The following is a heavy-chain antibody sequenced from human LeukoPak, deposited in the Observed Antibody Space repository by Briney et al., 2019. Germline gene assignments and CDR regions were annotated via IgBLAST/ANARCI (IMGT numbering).Heavy chain of an antibody. V-gene: IGHV3-48*03. CDR3: AELGITMIGGV. J-gene: IGHJ6*04. Sequence: GGSLRLSCAASGFTFSSYEMNWVRQAPGKGLEWGSYISSSGSTIYYADSVKGRFTTSRDNAKNSLYLQMNSLRAEDTAVYYCAELGITMIGGVWGKGTTVAISS. CDR1: GFTFSSYE. CDR2: ISSSGSTI. D-gene: IGHD3-10*02.